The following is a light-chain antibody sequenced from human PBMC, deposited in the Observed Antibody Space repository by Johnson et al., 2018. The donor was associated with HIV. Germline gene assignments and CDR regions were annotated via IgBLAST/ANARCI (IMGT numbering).Light chain of an antibody. CDR1: SSNIGNNY. Sequence: QSALTQPPSVSAAPGQKVTISCSGSSSNIGNNYVSWYQQLPGTAPKLLIYDNNKRPSGIPDRFSGSKSGTSATLGITGLQTGDEADYYCGTWDSRLSAVVFGTGTKVTVL. CDR3: GTWDSRLSAVV. CDR2: DNN. V-gene: IGLV1-51*01. J-gene: IGLJ1*01.